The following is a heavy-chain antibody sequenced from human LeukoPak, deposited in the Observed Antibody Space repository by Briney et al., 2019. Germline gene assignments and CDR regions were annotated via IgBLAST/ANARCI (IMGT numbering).Heavy chain of an antibody. Sequence: SVKVSCKASGGTFSSYAISWVRQAPGQGLEWMGGIIPIFGTANYAQKFQGRVTITADKSTSTAYMELSSLRSEDTAVYYCATDLTMSMGAFDIWGQGTMVTVSS. D-gene: IGHD3-10*02. V-gene: IGHV1-69*06. CDR3: ATDLTMSMGAFDI. CDR1: GGTFSSYA. J-gene: IGHJ3*02. CDR2: IIPIFGTA.